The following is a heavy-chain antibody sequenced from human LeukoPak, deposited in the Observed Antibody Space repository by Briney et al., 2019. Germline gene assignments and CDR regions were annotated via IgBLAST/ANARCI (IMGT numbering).Heavy chain of an antibody. CDR2: IKEDGSVK. CDR3: ARDRGALQFDY. J-gene: IGHJ4*02. V-gene: IGHV3-7*01. D-gene: IGHD4/OR15-4a*01. Sequence: PGGSLRLSCAASGFTFSTYWMTWVRQAPGKGLEFVANIKEDGSVKNYVDSVKGRFTISRDNSKNLLYLQMDSLRAEDTAVYYCARDRGALQFDYWGQGTLVTVSS. CDR1: GFTFSTYW.